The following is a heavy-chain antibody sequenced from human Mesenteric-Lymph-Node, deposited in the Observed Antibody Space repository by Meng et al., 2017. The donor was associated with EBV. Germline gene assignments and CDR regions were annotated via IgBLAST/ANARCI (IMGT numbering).Heavy chain of an antibody. D-gene: IGHD6-13*01. CDR3: AKEPSSSGLDY. V-gene: IGHV3-23*04. J-gene: IGHJ4*02. CDR2: IGGSGGST. CDR1: GFTVSIYA. Sequence: EVQLVESGGGLVQPGGSVRLSCVVSGFTVSIYAMTWVRQAPGKGLEWVSSIGGSGGSTHYADSVKGRFTISRDTSKNTLYLQMNSLRAEDTAVYYCAKEPSSSGLDYWGQGTLVTVSS.